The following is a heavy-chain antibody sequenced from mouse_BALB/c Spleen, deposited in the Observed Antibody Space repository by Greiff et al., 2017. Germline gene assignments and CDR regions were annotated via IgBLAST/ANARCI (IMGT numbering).Heavy chain of an antibody. J-gene: IGHJ3*01. Sequence: EVKLEESGGGLVQPGGSLKLSCAASGFTFSSYAMSWVRQTPEKRLEWVASISSGGSTYYPDSVKGRFTISRDNARNILYLQMSSLRSEDTAMYYCARDYRYDGWFAYWGQGTLVTVSA. D-gene: IGHD2-14*01. V-gene: IGHV5-6-5*01. CDR3: ARDYRYDGWFAY. CDR1: GFTFSSYA. CDR2: ISSGGST.